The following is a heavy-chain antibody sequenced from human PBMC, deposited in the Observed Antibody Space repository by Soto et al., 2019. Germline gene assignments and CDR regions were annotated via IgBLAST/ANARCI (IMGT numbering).Heavy chain of an antibody. J-gene: IGHJ5*01. CDR2: IYKSATT. V-gene: IGHV4-30-4*01. CDR3: ARGRYCLTGRCFPNWFDS. CDR1: GDSISSVDYF. Sequence: SETLSLTCSVSGDSISSVDYFWAWIRQPPGQALEYIGYIYKSATTYYNPSFESRVAISLDTSKSQFSLNVTSVTAADTAVYFCARGRYCLTGRCFPNWFDSWGQGTLVTSPQ. D-gene: IGHD2-15*01.